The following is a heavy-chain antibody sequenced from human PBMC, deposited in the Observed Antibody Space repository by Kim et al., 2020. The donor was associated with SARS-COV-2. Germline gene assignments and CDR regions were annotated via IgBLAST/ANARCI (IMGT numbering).Heavy chain of an antibody. CDR2: ISVSGEST. CDR3: AKGGSSKYYFDY. Sequence: GGSLRLSCAASGFTFSSYAMSWVRQAPGKGLEWVAGISVSGESTYYADSVKGRFTISRDTSKNTLYLQMNSLRVEDTAVYYCAKGGSSKYYFDYWGQGTLVTVSS. CDR1: GFTFSSYA. V-gene: IGHV3-23*01. D-gene: IGHD6-13*01. J-gene: IGHJ4*02.